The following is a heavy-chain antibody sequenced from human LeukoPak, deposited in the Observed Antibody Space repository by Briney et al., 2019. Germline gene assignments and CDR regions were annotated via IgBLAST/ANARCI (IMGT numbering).Heavy chain of an antibody. Sequence: PSETLSLTCTVSGGSISSYYWSWIRQPPGKGLEWIGFIYSSGSTNYNPSLKSRVTISVDTSKNQFSLKLSSVTAADTAVYYCARSTTVTTSRDAFDIRGQGTMVTVSS. CDR1: GGSISSYY. CDR3: ARSTTVTTSRDAFDI. CDR2: IYSSGST. V-gene: IGHV4-59*01. J-gene: IGHJ3*02. D-gene: IGHD4-17*01.